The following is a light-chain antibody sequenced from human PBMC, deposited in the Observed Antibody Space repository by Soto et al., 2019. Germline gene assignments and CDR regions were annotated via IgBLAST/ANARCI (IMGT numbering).Light chain of an antibody. Sequence: IVMTQSPATLSVSPGERATLSCRASQSVSSNLAWYQHKPGQAPRLLIYGASTRATGIPVRFSGSGSGTEFTLTITSLQSEDFAVYYCQQYNSWPPITFGQGTRLEIK. V-gene: IGKV3-15*01. J-gene: IGKJ5*01. CDR2: GAS. CDR3: QQYNSWPPIT. CDR1: QSVSSN.